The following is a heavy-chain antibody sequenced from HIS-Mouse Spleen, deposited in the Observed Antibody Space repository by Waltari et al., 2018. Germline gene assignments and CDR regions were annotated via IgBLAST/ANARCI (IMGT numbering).Heavy chain of an antibody. CDR3: AREIPYSSSWYDWYFDL. CDR2: ISYRGGN. CDR1: GGSTTSRSYY. V-gene: IGHV4-39*06. Sequence: LQPQESRPGLVKPSDTLSLTCPVRGGSTTSRSYYWRWTRQPPGKALDWIGSISYRGGNYYSPSLTRRVTISVDTSKNQVALKLSSVTAADTAVYYCAREIPYSSSWYDWYFDLWGRGTLVTVSS. J-gene: IGHJ2*01. D-gene: IGHD6-13*01.